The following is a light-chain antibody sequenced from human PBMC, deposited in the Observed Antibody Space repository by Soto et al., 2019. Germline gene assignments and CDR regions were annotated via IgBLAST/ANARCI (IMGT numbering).Light chain of an antibody. J-gene: IGLJ1*01. CDR1: SSAVGSYRL. CDR2: EGS. CDR3: CSSAPSRTFV. V-gene: IGLV2-23*01. Sequence: QSVLTQPASVSGSPGQSITISCTGSSSAVGSYRLVSWYQHHPGKVPKLIIYEGSKRPSGVSNRFSGSEPGNTASLTISGLQAEDEADYYCCSSAPSRTFVFGTETKVTVL.